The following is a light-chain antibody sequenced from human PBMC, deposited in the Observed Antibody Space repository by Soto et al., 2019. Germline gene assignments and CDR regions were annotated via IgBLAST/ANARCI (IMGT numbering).Light chain of an antibody. CDR1: SRXXAVYSY. CDR3: SSYAGAYTWI. J-gene: IGLJ1*01. CDR2: DVT. Sequence: QPVLTQPRSVSGSPGQSVXXSXXGTSRXXAVYSYVSWFQQQXXXAXXXXIYDVTKRNSWVPDRLSGSKSGNTAALTISGLQSADEAEYFCSSYAGAYTWIFGSGTKVTV. V-gene: IGLV2-11*01.